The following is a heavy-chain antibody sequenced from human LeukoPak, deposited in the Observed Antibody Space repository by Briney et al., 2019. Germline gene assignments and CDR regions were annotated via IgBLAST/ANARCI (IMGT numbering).Heavy chain of an antibody. Sequence: GGSLRLSCAASGFTFSSYWLSWVRQAPGKGLGWVANIKQDGSEKYYVDSVKGRFTISRDNAKNSLYLQVNSLRAEDTAVYYCARGGDYGDYDFFDYWGQGTLVTVSS. CDR1: GFTFSSYW. J-gene: IGHJ4*02. D-gene: IGHD4-17*01. V-gene: IGHV3-7*01. CDR3: ARGGDYGDYDFFDY. CDR2: IKQDGSEK.